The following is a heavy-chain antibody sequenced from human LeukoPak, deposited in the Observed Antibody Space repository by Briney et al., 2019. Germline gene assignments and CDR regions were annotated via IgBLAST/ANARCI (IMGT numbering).Heavy chain of an antibody. Sequence: KASETLSLTCGVYGWSLSGYYWNWIRQPPGKGLEWIGEINHRGSAHYKPSLKSRVTISLDTSKNQFSLTLSFVTAADTALYYCARGNSGGAFGDFYYFMDVWGKGTTVSVSS. CDR3: ARGNSGGAFGDFYYFMDV. CDR1: GWSLSGYY. V-gene: IGHV4-34*01. J-gene: IGHJ6*03. D-gene: IGHD1-1*01. CDR2: INHRGSA.